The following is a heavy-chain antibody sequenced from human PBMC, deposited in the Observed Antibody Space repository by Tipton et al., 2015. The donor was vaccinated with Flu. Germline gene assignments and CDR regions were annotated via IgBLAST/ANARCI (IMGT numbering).Heavy chain of an antibody. J-gene: IGHJ4*02. D-gene: IGHD3-10*02. CDR3: ARLSYYDVDLKNFYFDY. V-gene: IGHV4-39*01. Sequence: TLSLTCTVSGGSISSSPYYWAWVRQPPGKGLEWIGTVYESGKSNYNPSLKSRVTLSVDTSKTLFSLKLSSVTAADTAVYYCARLSYYDVDLKNFYFDYWGQGALVTVSS. CDR2: VYESGKS. CDR1: GGSISSSPYY.